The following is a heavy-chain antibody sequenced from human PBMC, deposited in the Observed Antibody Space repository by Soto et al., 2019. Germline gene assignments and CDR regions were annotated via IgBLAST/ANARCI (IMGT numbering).Heavy chain of an antibody. CDR2: IIPTSGTA. CDR1: GGTFSSDA. Sequence: ASVKVSCKASGGTFSSDAFSWVRQAPGQGLEWMGGIIPTSGTANYAQKFQGRATITADESTSTAYMELSSLTSEGTAVYFCARGQGYCSGGICYYYYYGMDVWGQGTTVTVSS. J-gene: IGHJ6*02. D-gene: IGHD2-15*01. V-gene: IGHV1-69*13. CDR3: ARGQGYCSGGICYYYYYGMDV.